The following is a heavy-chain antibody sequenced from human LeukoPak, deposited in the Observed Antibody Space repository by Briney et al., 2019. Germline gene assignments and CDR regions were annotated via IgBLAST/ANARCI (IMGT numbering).Heavy chain of an antibody. Sequence: GGSLRLSCAASGFTFSSYGMHWVRQAPGKGLEGVAFIRYDGSNKYYADSVKGRFTISRDNSKNTLYLQMNSLRAEDTAVYYCAKDSGNYDFWSGSSDYWGQGTLVTVSS. CDR3: AKDSGNYDFWSGSSDY. D-gene: IGHD3-3*01. CDR2: IRYDGSNK. J-gene: IGHJ4*02. CDR1: GFTFSSYG. V-gene: IGHV3-30*02.